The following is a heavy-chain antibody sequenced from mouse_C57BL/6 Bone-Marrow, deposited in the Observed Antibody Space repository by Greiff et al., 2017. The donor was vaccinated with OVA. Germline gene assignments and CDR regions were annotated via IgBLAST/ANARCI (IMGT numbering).Heavy chain of an antibody. J-gene: IGHJ3*01. CDR3: AREGLPAWVSY. CDR1: GYTFNSYW. Sequence: VQLQQPGAELVKPGASVKLSCKASGYTFNSYWMHWVKQRPGQGLEWIGMIHPNSGSTNYNEKFKSKATLTADKSSSTAYMQLSSLTSEDSAVYYCAREGLPAWVSYWGQGTRVTVSA. V-gene: IGHV1-64*01. D-gene: IGHD2-2*01. CDR2: IHPNSGST.